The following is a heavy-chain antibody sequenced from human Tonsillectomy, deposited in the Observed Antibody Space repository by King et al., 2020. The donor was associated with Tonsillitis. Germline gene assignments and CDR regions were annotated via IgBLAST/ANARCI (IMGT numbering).Heavy chain of an antibody. J-gene: IGHJ4*02. Sequence: VQLVESGAEVKKPGASVKVSCKAAGYTLTNYGINWVRQAPGQGLEGMGWISAYNGNTKYAQKLQGRVTMTTDTSTSTAYMELRSLRSDDTAVYSCARGITGGTDCWGQGTLVTVSS. D-gene: IGHD3-16*01. CDR3: ARGITGGTDC. CDR2: ISAYNGNT. CDR1: GYTLTNYG. V-gene: IGHV1-18*04.